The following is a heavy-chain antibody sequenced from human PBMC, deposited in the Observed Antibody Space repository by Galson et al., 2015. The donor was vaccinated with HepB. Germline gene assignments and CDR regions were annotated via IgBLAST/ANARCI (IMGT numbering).Heavy chain of an antibody. Sequence: SLRLSGAASGFTFSNYGMHWVRQAPGKGLEWVSSISSSSSYIYYADSVKGRFTISRDNAKNSLYLQMNSLRAEDTAVYYCARDTGLPYDFWSGPLWFDPWGQGTLVTVSS. D-gene: IGHD3-3*01. CDR2: ISSSSSYI. V-gene: IGHV3-21*01. CDR3: ARDTGLPYDFWSGPLWFDP. CDR1: GFTFSNYG. J-gene: IGHJ5*02.